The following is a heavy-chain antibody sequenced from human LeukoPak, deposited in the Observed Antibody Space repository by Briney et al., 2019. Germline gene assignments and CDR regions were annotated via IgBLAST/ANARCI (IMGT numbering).Heavy chain of an antibody. J-gene: IGHJ4*02. V-gene: IGHV3-21*04. Sequence: GGSLRLSCAASGFTFSSYSMNWVRQAPGKGLEWVSSISSSSSYIYYADSVKGRFTISRDNSKNSLYLQMNSLRAEDTALYYCAKGGYYDSSGYYGARYFDYWGQGTLVTVSS. D-gene: IGHD3-22*01. CDR2: ISSSSSYI. CDR3: AKGGYYDSSGYYGARYFDY. CDR1: GFTFSSYS.